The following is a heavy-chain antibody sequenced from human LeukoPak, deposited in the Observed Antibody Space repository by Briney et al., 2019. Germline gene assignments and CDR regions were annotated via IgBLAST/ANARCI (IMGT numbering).Heavy chain of an antibody. CDR3: ARTAEYSTIYFDL. Sequence: PSQTLSLTCTVSGGSISSGSYYWSWIRQPAGKGLEWIGYIYYSGSTYYNPSLKSRVTISVDTSKNQFSLKLSSVTAADTAVYYCARTAEYSTIYFDLWGRGTLVTVSS. D-gene: IGHD6-6*01. CDR1: GGSISSGSYY. J-gene: IGHJ2*01. V-gene: IGHV4-30-4*08. CDR2: IYYSGST.